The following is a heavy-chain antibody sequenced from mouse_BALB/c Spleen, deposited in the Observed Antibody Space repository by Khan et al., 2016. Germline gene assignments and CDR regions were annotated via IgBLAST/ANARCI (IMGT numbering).Heavy chain of an antibody. CDR2: ISYSGST. CDR3: ARTARIKY. Sequence: EVQLQESGPGLVKPSQSLSLTCTVTGYSITSGYGWTWFRQFPGTKLEWMGYISYSGSTHYNPSLKRRTSITRDTSKNQFFLQLNSVTTEDTATYYCARTARIKYWGQGTTLTVSS. J-gene: IGHJ2*01. D-gene: IGHD1-2*01. CDR1: GYSITSGYG. V-gene: IGHV3-2*02.